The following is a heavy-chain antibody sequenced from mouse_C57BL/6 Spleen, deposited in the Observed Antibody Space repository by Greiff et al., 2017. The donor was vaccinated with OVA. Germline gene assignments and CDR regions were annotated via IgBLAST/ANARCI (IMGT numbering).Heavy chain of an antibody. CDR2: IRNKANGYTT. Sequence: EVQGVESGGGLVQPGGSLSLSCAASGFTFTDYYMSWVRQPPGKALEWLGFIRNKANGYTTEYSASVKGRFTISRDNSQSILYLQMNALRAEDSATYYCARYREPWYFDVWGTGTTVTVSS. V-gene: IGHV7-3*01. CDR3: ARYREPWYFDV. CDR1: GFTFTDYY. J-gene: IGHJ1*03.